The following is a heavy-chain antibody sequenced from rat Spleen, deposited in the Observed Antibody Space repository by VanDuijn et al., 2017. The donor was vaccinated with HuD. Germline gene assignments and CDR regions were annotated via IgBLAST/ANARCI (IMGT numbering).Heavy chain of an antibody. CDR1: GFTFSNYG. J-gene: IGHJ2*01. D-gene: IGHD1-12*03. CDR2: ISPSGGST. Sequence: EVQLVESGGGLVQPGRSMKLSCAVSGFTFSNYGLHWIRQAPTKGLEWVASISPSGGSTYYRDSVKGRFTISRDNVKSTLYLQMDSLRSEDTATYYCARGGGYYDGYYLDYWGQGVMVTVSS. CDR3: ARGGGYYDGYYLDY. V-gene: IGHV5-19*01.